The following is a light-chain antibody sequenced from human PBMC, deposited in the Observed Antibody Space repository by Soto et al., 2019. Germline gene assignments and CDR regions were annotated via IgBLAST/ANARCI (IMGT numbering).Light chain of an antibody. CDR2: SAS. CDR3: MNAVQTLT. V-gene: IGKV2-28*01. CDR1: QSALHSNGNTY. Sequence: DIVLTQSPLSLAVTLGEPASISCRSSQSALHSNGNTYLDWYLQKPGQSQQLLIYSASNRASGVTDRFRCSGSGTDFTLKISRVEAEDVGIYYCMNAVQTLTFGGGTRVEIK. J-gene: IGKJ4*01.